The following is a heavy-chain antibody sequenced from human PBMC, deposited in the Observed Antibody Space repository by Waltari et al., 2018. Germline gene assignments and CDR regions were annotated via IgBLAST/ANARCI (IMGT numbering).Heavy chain of an antibody. CDR2: INWNGGST. J-gene: IGHJ4*02. CDR3: ARDIVRWGNAAGA. CDR1: GFTFEDNA. D-gene: IGHD6-13*01. Sequence: EVQLVESGGGVVRPGGSRSPPVAAPGFTFEDNAMTWFAKAPGKGLEWVSGINWNGGSTGYADSVKGRFTISRDNAKNSLYLQMNSLRAEDTALYYCARDIVRWGNAAGAWGQGTLVTVSS. V-gene: IGHV3-20*03.